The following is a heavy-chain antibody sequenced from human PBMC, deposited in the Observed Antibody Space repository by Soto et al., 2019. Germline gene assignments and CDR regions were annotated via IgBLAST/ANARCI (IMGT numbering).Heavy chain of an antibody. D-gene: IGHD6-13*01. CDR1: GGSISSYY. Sequence: QVQLQESGPGLVKPSETLSLTCTVSGGSISSYYWSWIRQPPGKGLAWMGYIYYSGSTNYNPSFKSRVNISVDASKNQFSLKLSSVAAADTAVYYCASLMEAAGTGWFAPWGQGPLVTVSS. J-gene: IGHJ5*02. V-gene: IGHV4-59*01. CDR3: ASLMEAAGTGWFAP. CDR2: IYYSGST.